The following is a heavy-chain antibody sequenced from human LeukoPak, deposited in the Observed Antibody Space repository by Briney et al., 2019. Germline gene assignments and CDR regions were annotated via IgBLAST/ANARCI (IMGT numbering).Heavy chain of an antibody. CDR1: GGSISSGGYY. D-gene: IGHD3-3*01. CDR2: IYYSGST. J-gene: IGHJ4*02. CDR3: ARTKHVLRFLEWLEIRGYYFDY. Sequence: SETLSLTCTVSGGSISSGGYYWSWIRQHPGKGLEWIGYIYYSGSTYYNPSLKSRVTISVDTSKNQFSLKLSSVTAADTAVYYCARTKHVLRFLEWLEIRGYYFDYWGQGTLVTVSS. V-gene: IGHV4-31*03.